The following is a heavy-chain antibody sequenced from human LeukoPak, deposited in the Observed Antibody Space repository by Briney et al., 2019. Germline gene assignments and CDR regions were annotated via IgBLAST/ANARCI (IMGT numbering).Heavy chain of an antibody. J-gene: IGHJ4*02. CDR2: IISSSGAT. CDR1: GFSFDSYA. Sequence: GGSLILSCAASGFSFDSYAMSWVRPAPGKGLEWVSIIISSSGATFYADSVKGRFTISRDTSKNTLYLQLNSLRLEDTAVYYCAKGGYDYIEVAYFDFWGQGTLVTVSS. V-gene: IGHV3-23*01. CDR3: AKGGYDYIEVAYFDF. D-gene: IGHD5-12*01.